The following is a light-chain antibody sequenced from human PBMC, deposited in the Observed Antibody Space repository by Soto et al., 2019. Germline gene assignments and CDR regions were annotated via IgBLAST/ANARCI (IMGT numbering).Light chain of an antibody. Sequence: SYELTQPPSVSVSPGQTVSIPCSGGQWDKTYDSWYHQKPGQSPVLVIYLDTKRPSGIPERFSGSNSGNTATLTISGTQAMDEDDYFCQAWDDTSGVVFGGGTKLTVL. CDR3: QAWDDTSGVV. CDR1: QWDKTY. J-gene: IGLJ2*01. CDR2: LDT. V-gene: IGLV3-1*01.